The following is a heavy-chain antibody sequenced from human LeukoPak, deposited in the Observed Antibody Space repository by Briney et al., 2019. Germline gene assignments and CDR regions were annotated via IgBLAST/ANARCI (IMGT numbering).Heavy chain of an antibody. CDR1: GFIFSRYA. CDR3: ARASGPFDY. V-gene: IGHV3-23*01. J-gene: IGHJ4*02. CDR2: ISGGGDTT. Sequence: GGSLRLSCAASGFIFSRYAMGGVRQPPGKGLEWVSTISGGGDTTYYADSVKGLFTISRDNSKNTLYLEMNSLRAEDTAGYYCARASGPFDYWGEGTLVTVSS. D-gene: IGHD1-14*01.